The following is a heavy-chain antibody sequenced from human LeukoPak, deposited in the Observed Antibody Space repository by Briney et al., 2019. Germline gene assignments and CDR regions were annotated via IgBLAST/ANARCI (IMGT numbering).Heavy chain of an antibody. CDR2: ISSSGSTI. D-gene: IGHD3-3*01. V-gene: IGHV3-11*04. CDR3: ARDFPQLSEKNFWSGFFDY. Sequence: PGGSLRLSCAASGFTFSDYYMSWIRQAPGKGLEWVSYISSSGSTIYYADSVKGRFTISRDNAKNSLYLQMNSLRAEDTAVYYCARDFPQLSEKNFWSGFFDYWGQGTLVTVSS. CDR1: GFTFSDYY. J-gene: IGHJ4*02.